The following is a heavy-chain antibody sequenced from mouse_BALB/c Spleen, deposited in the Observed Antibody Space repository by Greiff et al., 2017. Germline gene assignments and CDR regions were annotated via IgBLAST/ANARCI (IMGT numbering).Heavy chain of an antibody. CDR1: GYTFTSYW. CDR3: ARITYGNYENYAMDY. CDR2: IYPGDGDT. Sequence: QVHVKQSGAELARPGASVKLSCKASGYTFTSYWMQWVKQRPGQGLEWIGAIYPGDGDTRYTQKFKGKATLTADKSSSTAYMQLSSLASEDSAVYYCARITYGNYENYAMDYWGQGTSVTVSS. V-gene: IGHV1-87*01. D-gene: IGHD2-10*02. J-gene: IGHJ4*01.